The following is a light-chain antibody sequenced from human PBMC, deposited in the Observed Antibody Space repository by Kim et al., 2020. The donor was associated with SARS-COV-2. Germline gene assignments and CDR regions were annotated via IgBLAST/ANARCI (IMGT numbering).Light chain of an antibody. CDR3: QQSDSLPLT. V-gene: IGKV1-33*01. Sequence: ASVGDRITITWLATHDIENNVNWYHQRVGKAPSLLIYDASTLETGVPSRFSGGGSGTHFTFTINNLQADDIGTYYCQQSDSLPLTFGRGTKVDIK. J-gene: IGKJ4*01. CDR2: DAS. CDR1: HDIENN.